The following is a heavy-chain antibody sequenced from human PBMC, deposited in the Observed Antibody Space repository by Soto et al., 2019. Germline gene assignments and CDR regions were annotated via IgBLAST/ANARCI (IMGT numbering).Heavy chain of an antibody. V-gene: IGHV3-30*04. J-gene: IGHJ5*02. CDR2: VSYDGTNS. Sequence: QVKLEGSGGGVVQPGRSLRISCAASGFTFSTYPKHWVRQAPGKGLEWVAVVSYDGTNSDYADSVKGQFIISRDNSKNTMYLQMNSMRPQDTAMYYCARERRYCTRRSCVTTNWFDPWGQGNLVTVSS. CDR1: GFTFSTYP. D-gene: IGHD2-15*01. CDR3: ARERRYCTRRSCVTTNWFDP.